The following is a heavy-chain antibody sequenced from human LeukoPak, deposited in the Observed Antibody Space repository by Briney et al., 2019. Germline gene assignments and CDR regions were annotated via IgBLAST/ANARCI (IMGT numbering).Heavy chain of an antibody. V-gene: IGHV1-69*13. D-gene: IGHD3-10*01. CDR1: GGTFSSYA. CDR3: ARDGSPQEGFRPGGFDY. Sequence: SVKVSCKASGGTFSSYAISWVRQAPGQGLEWMGGIIPIFGTANYAQKFQGRVTITADESTSTAYMELSSLRSEDTAVYYCARDGSPQEGFRPGGFDYWGQGTLVTVSS. CDR2: IIPIFGTA. J-gene: IGHJ4*02.